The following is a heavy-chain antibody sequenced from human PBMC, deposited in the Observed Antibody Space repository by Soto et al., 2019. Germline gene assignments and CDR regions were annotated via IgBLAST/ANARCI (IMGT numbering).Heavy chain of an antibody. Sequence: QVQLVESGGGVVQPGRSLRLSCAASGFTFSSYGMHWVRQAPGKGLEWVAVISYDGSNKYYADSVKGRFTISRDNSKNTLYLQMNSLRAEDTAVYYCAKRPRGSSGWTLPFHYWGQGTLVTVSS. D-gene: IGHD6-19*01. J-gene: IGHJ4*02. CDR3: AKRPRGSSGWTLPFHY. CDR1: GFTFSSYG. V-gene: IGHV3-30*18. CDR2: ISYDGSNK.